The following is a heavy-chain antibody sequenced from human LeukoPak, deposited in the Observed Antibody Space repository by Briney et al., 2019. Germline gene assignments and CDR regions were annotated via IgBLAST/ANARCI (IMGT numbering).Heavy chain of an antibody. V-gene: IGHV5-51*01. CDR3: ACRDLTSTWSFP. Sequence: GESLKISCQGFGYSFTSYWIGWVRQMPGKGMEWMGVIYPGDSRIRYNPSFQGQVTISVDKSISTAYLQWVSQKASDTAMYYCACRDLTSTWSFPWGQGTLVTVSS. CDR1: GYSFTSYW. D-gene: IGHD6-13*01. CDR2: IYPGDSRI. J-gene: IGHJ5*02.